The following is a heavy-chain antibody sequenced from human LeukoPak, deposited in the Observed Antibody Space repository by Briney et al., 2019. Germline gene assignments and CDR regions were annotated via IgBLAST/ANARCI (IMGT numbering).Heavy chain of an antibody. CDR3: ARDSRVTMVRGPPLLEAFDI. J-gene: IGHJ3*02. V-gene: IGHV1-18*04. CDR2: ISAYNGNT. CDR1: GYTFTSYG. D-gene: IGHD3-10*01. Sequence: ASVKVSCKASGYTFTSYGISWVRQAPGQGLEWAGWISAYNGNTNYAQKLQGRVTMTTDTSTSTAYMELRSLRSDDTAVYYCARDSRVTMVRGPPLLEAFDIWGQGTMVTVSS.